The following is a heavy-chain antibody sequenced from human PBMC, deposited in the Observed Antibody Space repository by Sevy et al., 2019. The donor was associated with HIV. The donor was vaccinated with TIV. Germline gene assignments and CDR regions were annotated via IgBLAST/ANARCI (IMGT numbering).Heavy chain of an antibody. D-gene: IGHD5-12*01. J-gene: IGHJ4*02. CDR1: GFTFSTYS. CDR2: ISSSGSTI. Sequence: GGSLRLSCAASGFTFSTYSMNWVRQAPGKGLEWVSYISSSGSTIYYADSVKGRFTISRDKAKNSLYLQMKSLRDEDTAVYYCAREMATIGGKGVFDYWGQGTLVTVSS. V-gene: IGHV3-48*02. CDR3: AREMATIGGKGVFDY.